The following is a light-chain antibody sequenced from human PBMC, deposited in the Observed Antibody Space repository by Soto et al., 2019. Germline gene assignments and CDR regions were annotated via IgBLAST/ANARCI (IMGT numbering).Light chain of an antibody. CDR1: QSLSSNF. CDR3: QPYDSSPLT. V-gene: IGKV3-20*01. CDR2: HSS. Sequence: EIVLTQSPATLSLSPGERATLSCRASQSLSSNFLAWYQQKPGQPPRLLIYHSSTRATGFPDRFSGSGSGTDFTLTIIRLEPEDFAVYSCQPYDSSPLTFGGGTKVEIK. J-gene: IGKJ4*01.